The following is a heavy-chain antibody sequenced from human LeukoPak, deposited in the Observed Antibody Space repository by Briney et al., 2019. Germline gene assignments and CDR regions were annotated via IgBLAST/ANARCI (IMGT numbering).Heavy chain of an antibody. V-gene: IGHV1-69*04. D-gene: IGHD3-22*01. CDR2: IIPILGIA. CDR1: GGTFSSYA. J-gene: IGHJ4*02. Sequence: SVTVSCKASGGTFSSYAISWVRQAPGQGLEWMGRIIPILGIANYAQKFQGRVTITADKSTSTAYMELSSLRSEDTAVYYCARGLDNYYDSCGLPSWGQGTLVTVSS. CDR3: ARGLDNYYDSCGLPS.